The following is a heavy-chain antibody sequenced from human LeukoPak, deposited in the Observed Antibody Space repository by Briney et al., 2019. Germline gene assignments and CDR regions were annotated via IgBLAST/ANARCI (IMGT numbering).Heavy chain of an antibody. CDR2: ISGSGGST. V-gene: IGHV3-23*01. CDR3: AKGAYCSGGSCYEWDC. D-gene: IGHD2-15*01. J-gene: IGHJ4*02. Sequence: GGSLRLSCAASGFTFSSYAMSWVRQAPGKGLEWVSAISGSGGSTYYADSVKGRFTISRDNSKNTLYLQMNSLRAEDTAVYYCAKGAYCSGGSCYEWDCWGQGTLVTVSS. CDR1: GFTFSSYA.